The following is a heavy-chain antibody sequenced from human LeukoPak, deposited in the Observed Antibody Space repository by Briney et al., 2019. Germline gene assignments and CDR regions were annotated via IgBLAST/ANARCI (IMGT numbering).Heavy chain of an antibody. V-gene: IGHV1-46*01. J-gene: IGHJ4*02. Sequence: ASVKVSCKASGYTFTSYYMHWVGQAPGQGLEWRGMINPIGGSTSYAQKFQGRVTMTRDTSTSTVYMELSSLRSEDTAVYYCARASGPLNIVEVYYFDYWGQGTLVTVSS. D-gene: IGHD2-15*01. CDR1: GYTFTSYY. CDR3: ARASGPLNIVEVYYFDY. CDR2: INPIGGST.